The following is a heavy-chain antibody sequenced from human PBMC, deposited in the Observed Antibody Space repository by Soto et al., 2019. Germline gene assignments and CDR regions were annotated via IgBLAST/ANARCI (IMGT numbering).Heavy chain of an antibody. CDR1: GFTFSSYA. CDR2: ISGSGGST. D-gene: IGHD3-16*01. V-gene: IGHV3-23*01. Sequence: PGGSLRLSCAASGFTFSSYAMSWFRQAPGKGLEWVSAISGSGGSTYYADSVKGRFTISRDNSKNTLYLQMNSLRAEDTAVYYYAKEGGLGPGAVYYYYYGMDVWGQGTTVTVSS. J-gene: IGHJ6*02. CDR3: AKEGGLGPGAVYYYYYGMDV.